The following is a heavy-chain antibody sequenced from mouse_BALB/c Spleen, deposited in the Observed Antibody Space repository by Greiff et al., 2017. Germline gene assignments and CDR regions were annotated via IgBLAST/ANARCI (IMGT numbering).Heavy chain of an antibody. CDR2: ISSGGGST. D-gene: IGHD1-1*01. Sequence: EVQRVESGGGLVKPGGSLKLSCAASGFAFSSYDMSWVRQTPEKRLEWVAYISSGGGSTYYPDTVKGRFTISRDNAKNTLYLQMSSLKSEDTAMYYCARHGRYYFDYWGQGTTLTVSS. CDR3: ARHGRYYFDY. J-gene: IGHJ2*01. CDR1: GFAFSSYD. V-gene: IGHV5-12-1*01.